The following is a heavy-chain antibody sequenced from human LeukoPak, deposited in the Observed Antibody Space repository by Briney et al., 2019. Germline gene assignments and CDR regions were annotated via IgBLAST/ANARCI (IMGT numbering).Heavy chain of an antibody. CDR1: GFTFSSNW. J-gene: IGHJ4*02. Sequence: GGSLRLSCAASGFTFSSNWMHWVRQAPGKGLVRVSRINEDGSTTNYADSVKGRSTIFRDNAKNTLYLQMNSLRAEDTAVYYCVRDLGGRSGHWGQGTLVTVSS. CDR3: VRDLGGRSGH. V-gene: IGHV3-74*01. D-gene: IGHD1-26*01. CDR2: INEDGSTT.